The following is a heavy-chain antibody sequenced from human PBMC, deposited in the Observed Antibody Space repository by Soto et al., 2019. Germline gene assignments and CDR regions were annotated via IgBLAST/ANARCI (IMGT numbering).Heavy chain of an antibody. CDR3: MRYYGDSYYFYYGMDV. D-gene: IGHD4-17*01. J-gene: IGHJ6*02. V-gene: IGHV5-51*01. CDR2: INPDDSDT. Sequence: PGESLKISCKGSGYSFTSYWIGWVRQMPGKGLEWMGIINPDDSDTRYGPSFQGQVTISADKSINTAYLQWSSLKASDTAIYYCMRYYGDSYYFYYGMDVWGQGTTVTVSS. CDR1: GYSFTSYW.